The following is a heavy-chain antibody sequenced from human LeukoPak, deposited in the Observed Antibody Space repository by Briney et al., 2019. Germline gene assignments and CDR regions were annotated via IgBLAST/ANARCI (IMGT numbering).Heavy chain of an antibody. D-gene: IGHD2-15*01. CDR1: GGSFSGYY. Sequence: TPSETLSLTCAVYGGSFSGYYWSWIRQPPGKGLEWIGEINHSGSTNYNPSLKSRVTISVDTSKNQFSLKLSSVTAADTAVYYCARGRRGAGSCFRCPLDYWGQGTLVTVSP. J-gene: IGHJ4*02. CDR2: INHSGST. CDR3: ARGRRGAGSCFRCPLDY. V-gene: IGHV4-34*01.